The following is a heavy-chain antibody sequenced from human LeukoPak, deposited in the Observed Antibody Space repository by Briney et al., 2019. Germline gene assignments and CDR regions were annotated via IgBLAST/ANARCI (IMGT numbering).Heavy chain of an antibody. CDR1: AFIFSGHW. J-gene: IGHJ3*02. V-gene: IGHV3-33*08. CDR2: IWYDGSNK. Sequence: GGSLKLSCEGSAFIFSGHWMNWVRQAPGKGLEWVAVIWYDGSNKYYADSVKGRFTISRDNSKNALYLQMNGLRAEDTAVYYCARASVLPHDAFDIWGQGTMVTVSS. CDR3: ARASVLPHDAFDI. D-gene: IGHD2-2*01.